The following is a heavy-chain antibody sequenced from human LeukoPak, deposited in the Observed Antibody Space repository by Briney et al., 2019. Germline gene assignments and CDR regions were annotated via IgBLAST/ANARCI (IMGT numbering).Heavy chain of an antibody. CDR3: ASAVAGGVVFY. CDR2: IYYSGST. V-gene: IGHV4-61*01. CDR1: GGSISSSSYY. J-gene: IGHJ4*02. Sequence: SETLSLTCTVSGGSISSSSYYWSWIRQPPGKGLEWIGYIYYSGSTNYNPSLKSRVTISVDTSKNQFSLKLSSVTAADTAVYYCASAVAGGVVFYWGQGTLVTVSS. D-gene: IGHD6-19*01.